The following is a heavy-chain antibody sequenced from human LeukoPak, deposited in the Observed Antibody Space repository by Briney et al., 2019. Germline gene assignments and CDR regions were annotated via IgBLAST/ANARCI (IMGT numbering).Heavy chain of an antibody. CDR3: VRGGPSTWS. D-gene: IGHD2-15*01. Sequence: PGGSLRLSCAASGFTFKLYWMHWVRQVPGKRPVWVSRINDDGSDTIYVDSVRGRFTISRDDAKNRVYLQMNNLRAEDTAVYYCVRGGPSTWSWGQGTLVTVSS. CDR2: INDDGSDT. J-gene: IGHJ5*02. CDR1: GFTFKLYW. V-gene: IGHV3-74*01.